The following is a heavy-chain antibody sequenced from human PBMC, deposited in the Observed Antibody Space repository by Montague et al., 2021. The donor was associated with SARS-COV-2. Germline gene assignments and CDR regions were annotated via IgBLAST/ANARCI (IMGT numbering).Heavy chain of an antibody. D-gene: IGHD2-2*01. V-gene: IGHV6-1*01. CDR2: TYYRSKWYN. J-gene: IGHJ4*02. CDR1: GDSVSSNIAT. Sequence: CAISGDSVSSNIATWNWIRQSPSRGLEWLGRTYYRSKWYNDYAESVKGRITIDPDTSKHQFSLHLNSVTPEDTAVYYCAGIPVGSKYYFDFWGQGTLVTVSS. CDR3: AGIPVGSKYYFDF.